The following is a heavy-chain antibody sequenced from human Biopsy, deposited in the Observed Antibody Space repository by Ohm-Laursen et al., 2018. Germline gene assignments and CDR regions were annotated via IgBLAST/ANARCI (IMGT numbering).Heavy chain of an antibody. V-gene: IGHV2-70*11. D-gene: IGHD6-13*01. Sequence: TQTLTLTCSFSGFSLSARGMCVSWIPQAPGKALEWLARVGWDDYKAFSASLKTKLSISKDTSNDQVVLTVNNVDPADTATYYCARTPILIVSAGLVYRHRRHLQGMDVWGQGIAVTVS. J-gene: IGHJ6*02. CDR2: VGWDDYK. CDR1: GFSLSARGMC. CDR3: ARTPILIVSAGLVYRHRRHLQGMDV.